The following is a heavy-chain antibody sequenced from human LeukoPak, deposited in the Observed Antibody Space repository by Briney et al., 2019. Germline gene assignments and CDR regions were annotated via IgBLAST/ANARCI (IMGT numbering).Heavy chain of an antibody. D-gene: IGHD6-13*01. CDR2: IYHSGST. CDR1: GYSISSGYY. V-gene: IGHV4-38-2*02. CDR3: ARAYFSSWYMNWFDP. J-gene: IGHJ5*02. Sequence: SETLSLTCTVSGYSISSGYYWGWIRQPPGKGLEWIGSIYHSGSTYYNPSLKSRVTISVDTSKNQFSLKLSSVTAADTAVYYCARAYFSSWYMNWFDPWGRGTLVTVSS.